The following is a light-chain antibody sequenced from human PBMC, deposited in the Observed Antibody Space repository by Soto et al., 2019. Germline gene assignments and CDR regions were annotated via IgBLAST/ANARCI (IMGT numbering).Light chain of an antibody. CDR1: QGISNY. V-gene: IGKV1-27*01. Sequence: DIQMTQSPSSLSASVGDRVTITCRASQGISNYLAWYQQKPGKVPKLLIYAASTLHSGVPSRFSGSGSGTDFPLTISRLQPEDVASYYCQKYNSAPFTFGQGTRLEIK. J-gene: IGKJ5*01. CDR2: AAS. CDR3: QKYNSAPFT.